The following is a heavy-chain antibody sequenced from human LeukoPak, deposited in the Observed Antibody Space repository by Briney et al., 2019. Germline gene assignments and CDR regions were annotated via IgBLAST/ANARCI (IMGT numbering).Heavy chain of an antibody. CDR1: GFTFSSDW. J-gene: IGHJ4*02. D-gene: IGHD3-10*01. CDR2: IKQDGSEK. Sequence: PGGSLRLSCAASGFTFSSDWMSWVRQAPGKGLEWVANIKQDGSEKYYVDSVKGRFTISRDNAKNSLYLQMNSLRAEDTAVYYCAREGVGMVRGVVDYWGQGTLVTVSS. CDR3: AREGVGMVRGVVDY. V-gene: IGHV3-7*01.